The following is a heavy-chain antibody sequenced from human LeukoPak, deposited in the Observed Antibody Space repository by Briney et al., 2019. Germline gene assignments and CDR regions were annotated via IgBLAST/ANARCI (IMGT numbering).Heavy chain of an antibody. CDR1: GGSISSGGYS. CDR2: IYHSGST. D-gene: IGHD4-23*01. CDR3: ASLRWYGFDY. J-gene: IGHJ4*02. Sequence: PSETLSLTCAVSGGSISSGGYSWSWIRQPPGKGLEWIGYIYHSGSTYYNPSLKSRVTISVDRSKNQFSLKLSSVTAADTAVYCCASLRWYGFDYWGQGTLVTVSS. V-gene: IGHV4-30-2*01.